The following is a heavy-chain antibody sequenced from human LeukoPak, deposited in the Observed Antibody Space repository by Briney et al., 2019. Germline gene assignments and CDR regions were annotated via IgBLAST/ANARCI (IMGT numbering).Heavy chain of an antibody. V-gene: IGHV3-64*02. J-gene: IGHJ6*04. CDR2: VSSNGDKT. CDR3: ARGGYCSTTSCYEGSGDYYYGMDV. D-gene: IGHD2-2*01. CDR1: GFTFSYFA. Sequence: PGGSLRLSCAASGFTFSYFAMHWVRQAPGKGLEYISAVSSNGDKTYYADSVKGRFSTSRDNSKNTLYLQMGSLRAEDMAVYYCARGGYCSTTSCYEGSGDYYYGMDVWGRGTTVTVSS.